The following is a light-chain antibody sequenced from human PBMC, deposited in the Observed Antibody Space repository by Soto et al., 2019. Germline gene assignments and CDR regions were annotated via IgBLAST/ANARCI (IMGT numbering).Light chain of an antibody. J-gene: IGKJ3*01. Sequence: DIQLTQSPSFLSASVGDRVTITCRASQGISSYLAWYQQKPGKAPKLLIYAASTLQSGVPSRFSGSGSGTEFTLTIISLQPEDFATYYCQQLNSYLFGPGTKVDIK. V-gene: IGKV1-9*01. CDR1: QGISSY. CDR2: AAS. CDR3: QQLNSYL.